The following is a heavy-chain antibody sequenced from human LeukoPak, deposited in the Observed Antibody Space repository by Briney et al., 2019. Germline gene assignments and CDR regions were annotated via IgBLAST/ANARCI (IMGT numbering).Heavy chain of an antibody. CDR3: ARMNSYEYFDY. J-gene: IGHJ4*02. V-gene: IGHV4-38-2*02. CDR1: GYSISSGYY. CDR2: IYHSGST. D-gene: IGHD5-18*01. Sequence: SETLSLTCTVSGYSISSGYYWGWIRQPPGKGLEWIGSIYHSGSTYYNPSLKSRVTISVDTSKNQFSLKLSSVTAADTAVYYCARMNSYEYFDYWGQGTLVTVSS.